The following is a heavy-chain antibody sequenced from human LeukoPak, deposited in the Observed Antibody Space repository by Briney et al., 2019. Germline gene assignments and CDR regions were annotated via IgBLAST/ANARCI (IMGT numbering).Heavy chain of an antibody. CDR2: IIPILGIA. J-gene: IGHJ6*02. V-gene: IGHV1-69*04. D-gene: IGHD1-26*01. CDR1: GGTFSSYA. Sequence: SVKVSCKASGGTFSSYAISWVRQAPGQGLEWMGRIIPILGIANYAQKFQGRVTITADKSTSTAYMELSSLRSEDTAVYYCARDRKVGATDYYGMDVWGQGTTVTVSS. CDR3: ARDRKVGATDYYGMDV.